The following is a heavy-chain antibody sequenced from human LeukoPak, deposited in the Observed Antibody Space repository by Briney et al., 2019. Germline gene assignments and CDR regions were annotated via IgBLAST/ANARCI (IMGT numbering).Heavy chain of an antibody. Sequence: PGGSLRLSCAPSGFTFSSYAMSWVRQAPEKGLEWVSAISGSGGSTYYADSVKGRFAISRDNSKNTLYLQMSSLRVEDTAVYYCAKRAYYYDSSGYYSGAFDIWGQGTMVIVSS. CDR1: GFTFSSYA. V-gene: IGHV3-23*01. CDR3: AKRAYYYDSSGYYSGAFDI. CDR2: ISGSGGST. D-gene: IGHD3-22*01. J-gene: IGHJ3*02.